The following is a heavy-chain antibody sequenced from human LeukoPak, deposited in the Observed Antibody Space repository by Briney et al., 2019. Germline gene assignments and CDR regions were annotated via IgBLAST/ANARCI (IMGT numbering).Heavy chain of an antibody. CDR2: ISWNSGSI. CDR1: GFTFDDYA. V-gene: IGHV3-9*03. D-gene: IGHD2-21*01. J-gene: IGHJ5*02. CDR3: AKGEGAEHDNWFDP. Sequence: PGGSLRLSCAASGFTFDDYAMHWVRQAPGKGLEWVSGISWNSGSIGYADSVKGRFTISRDNAKNSLYLQMNSLRAEDMALYYCAKGEGAEHDNWFDPWGQGTLVTVSS.